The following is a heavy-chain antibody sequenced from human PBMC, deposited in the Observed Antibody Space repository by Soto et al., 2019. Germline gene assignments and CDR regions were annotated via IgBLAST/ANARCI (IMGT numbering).Heavy chain of an antibody. CDR2: ISSSSSYI. CDR3: ARDPPGGGYDFWSGYFSAPGYYGMDV. J-gene: IGHJ6*02. Sequence: GGSLRLSCGASGFTFSSYSMNWVRQAPGKGLEWVSSISSSSSYIYYADSVKGRFTISRDNAKNSLYLQMNSLRAEDTAVYYCARDPPGGGYDFWSGYFSAPGYYGMDVWGQGTTVTVSS. CDR1: GFTFSSYS. D-gene: IGHD3-3*01. V-gene: IGHV3-21*01.